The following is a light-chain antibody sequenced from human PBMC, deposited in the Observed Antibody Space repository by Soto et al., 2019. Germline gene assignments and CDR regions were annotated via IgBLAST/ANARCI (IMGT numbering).Light chain of an antibody. CDR2: LNSDGSH. Sequence: QTVVTQSPSASASLGASVKLTCTLSSGNSSYVIAWHQQQPEKGPRYLMKLNSDGSHSKGDGIPDRFSGSSSGAERYLTISSLQSEDEADYYCQTWGTGIQVFGGGTKLTVL. J-gene: IGLJ2*01. CDR1: SGNSSYV. CDR3: QTWGTGIQV. V-gene: IGLV4-69*01.